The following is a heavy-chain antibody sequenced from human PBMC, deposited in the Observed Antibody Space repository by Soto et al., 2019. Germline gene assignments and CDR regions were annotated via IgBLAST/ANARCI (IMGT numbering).Heavy chain of an antibody. CDR3: ARGKGALRYFDWLPNFDY. Sequence: PSETLSLTCTVSGGSISSYYWSWIRQPPGKGLEWIGYIYYSGSTNYNPSLKSRVTISVDTSKNQFSLKLSSVTAADTAVYYCARGKGALRYFDWLPNFDYWGQGTLVTVSS. J-gene: IGHJ4*02. V-gene: IGHV4-59*01. D-gene: IGHD3-9*01. CDR2: IYYSGST. CDR1: GGSISSYY.